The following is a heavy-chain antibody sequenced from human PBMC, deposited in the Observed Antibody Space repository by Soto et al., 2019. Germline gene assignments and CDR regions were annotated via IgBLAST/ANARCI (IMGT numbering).Heavy chain of an antibody. CDR3: ARSGATAGGAAFDI. CDR1: GGSLSSHY. CDR2: IHYGGST. D-gene: IGHD1-26*01. V-gene: IGHV4-59*11. J-gene: IGHJ3*02. Sequence: QVQLQESGPGLVKPSETLSLSCGVSGGSLSSHYCGWVRQPPGRGLEWIGFIHYGGSTFYDPSLKSRVTISRDRSRDQFSLHLTSVTAADTAMYYCARSGATAGGAAFDIWGQGTMVTVSS.